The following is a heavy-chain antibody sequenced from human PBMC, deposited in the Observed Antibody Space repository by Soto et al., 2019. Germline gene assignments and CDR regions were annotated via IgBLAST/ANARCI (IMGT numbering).Heavy chain of an antibody. Sequence: EVPLLESGGGFVQPGRSLRLSCAACGLTFSSYAISWVRQAQGKGLECVSAISGSGGSTYYADSVKGRFTISRDNSKNCLYLQMNSMRAEDTAVYYCAKPVWFGERDSWGQGTLVTVSS. CDR3: AKPVWFGERDS. CDR2: ISGSGGST. V-gene: IGHV3-23*01. J-gene: IGHJ5*01. CDR1: GLTFSSYA. D-gene: IGHD3-10*01.